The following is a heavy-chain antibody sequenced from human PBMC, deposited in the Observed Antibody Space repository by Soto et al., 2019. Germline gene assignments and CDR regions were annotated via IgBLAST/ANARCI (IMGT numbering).Heavy chain of an antibody. D-gene: IGHD2-21*02. CDR1: GFTFSSYA. V-gene: IGHV3-23*01. Sequence: SLRLSCAASGFTFSSYAMSWVRQAPGKGLEWVSAISGSGGSTYYADSVKGRFTISRDNSKNTLYLQMNSLRAEDTAVYYCAKGPGGVVTPRLYYFDYWGQGTLVTVSS. J-gene: IGHJ4*02. CDR3: AKGPGGVVTPRLYYFDY. CDR2: ISGSGGST.